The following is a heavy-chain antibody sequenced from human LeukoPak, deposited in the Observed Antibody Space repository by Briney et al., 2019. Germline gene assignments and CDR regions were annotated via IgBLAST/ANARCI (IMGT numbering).Heavy chain of an antibody. CDR2: IIPIFGTA. D-gene: IGHD6-19*01. V-gene: IGHV1-69*05. CDR1: GGTFSSYA. Sequence: SVKVSCKASGGTFSSYAISWVRQAPGQGLEWMGGIIPIFGTANYAQKFQGRVTITTDESTSTAYMELSSLRSEDTAVYYCAKERSLEIAVAGTIFDYWGQGTLVTVSS. J-gene: IGHJ4*02. CDR3: AKERSLEIAVAGTIFDY.